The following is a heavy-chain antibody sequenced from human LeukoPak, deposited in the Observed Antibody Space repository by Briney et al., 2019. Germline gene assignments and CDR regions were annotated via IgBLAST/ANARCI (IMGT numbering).Heavy chain of an antibody. CDR3: ARDSSLGYDYVWGSYRYFDY. Sequence: ASVKVSCKASGYTFTSYGISWVRQAPGQGLEWMGWISAYNGNTNYAQKLQGRVTMTTGTSTSTAYMELRSLRSDDTAVYYCARDSSLGYDYVWGSYRYFDYWGQGTLVTVSS. J-gene: IGHJ4*02. D-gene: IGHD3-16*02. V-gene: IGHV1-18*01. CDR1: GYTFTSYG. CDR2: ISAYNGNT.